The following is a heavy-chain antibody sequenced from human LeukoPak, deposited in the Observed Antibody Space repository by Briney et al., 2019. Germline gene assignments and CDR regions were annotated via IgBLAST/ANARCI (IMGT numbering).Heavy chain of an antibody. V-gene: IGHV3-30*04. CDR1: GFTFSSYA. Sequence: GGSLRLSCAASGFTFSSYAMHWVRQAPGKGLEWVAVISYDGSNKYYADSVKGRFTISRDNSKNTLYLQMNSLRAEDTAVYYCAKEKGIAAADNWFDPWGQGTLVTVSS. J-gene: IGHJ5*02. CDR2: ISYDGSNK. CDR3: AKEKGIAAADNWFDP. D-gene: IGHD6-13*01.